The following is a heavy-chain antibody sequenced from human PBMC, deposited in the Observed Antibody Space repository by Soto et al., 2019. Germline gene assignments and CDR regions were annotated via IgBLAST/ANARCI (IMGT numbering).Heavy chain of an antibody. D-gene: IGHD6-13*01. V-gene: IGHV5-51*04. CDR2: IYPSDSDT. CDR1: GYSFTSYW. Sequence: GESLKISCKGSGYSFTSYWIAWVRQMPGKGLEWMGIIYPSDSDTRYSPSFQGQVTISADKPISTAYLQWSSLKASDTAVYYCARDLGSSQHLYYYGMDVWGQGTTVTV. CDR3: ARDLGSSQHLYYYGMDV. J-gene: IGHJ6*02.